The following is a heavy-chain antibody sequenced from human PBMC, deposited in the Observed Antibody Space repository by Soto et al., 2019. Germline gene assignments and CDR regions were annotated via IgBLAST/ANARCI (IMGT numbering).Heavy chain of an antibody. D-gene: IGHD6-19*01. CDR1: GDSVSSNSAA. J-gene: IGHJ6*02. CDR3: ARASKGSGWYPYYYYGMDV. V-gene: IGHV6-1*01. CDR2: TYYRSKWYN. Sequence: SQTLSLTCAISGDSVSSNSAALNWIRQSPSRGLEWLGRTYYRSKWYNDYAVSVKSRITINPDTSKNQFSLQLNSVTPEDTAVYYCARASKGSGWYPYYYYGMDVWGQGTTVTVSS.